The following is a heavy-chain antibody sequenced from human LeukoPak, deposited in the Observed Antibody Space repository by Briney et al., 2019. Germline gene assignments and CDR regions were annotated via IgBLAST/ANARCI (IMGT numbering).Heavy chain of an antibody. Sequence: PSETLSLTCTVSGGSISSSSYYWGWIRQPPGKGLEWIGGIYYSGSTYYNPSLKSRVTISVDTSKNQFSLKLSSVTAADTAVYYCARHKNSSGWYGWVYWGQGTLVTVSS. CDR3: ARHKNSSGWYGWVY. D-gene: IGHD6-19*01. CDR1: GGSISSSSYY. V-gene: IGHV4-39*01. J-gene: IGHJ4*02. CDR2: IYYSGST.